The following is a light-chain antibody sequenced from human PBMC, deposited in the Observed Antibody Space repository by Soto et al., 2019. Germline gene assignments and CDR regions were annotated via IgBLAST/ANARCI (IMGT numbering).Light chain of an antibody. V-gene: IGKV1-39*01. CDR3: QQSYSTPWT. CDR1: QSISSY. CDR2: AAS. Sequence: IQMSHSPSYLSAPVPDRVTITCRASQSISSYLNWYQQKPGKAPKLLIYAASSLQSGVPSRFSGSGSGTDFTLTISSPQPEDFATYYCQQSYSTPWTFGQGTKVDIK. J-gene: IGKJ1*01.